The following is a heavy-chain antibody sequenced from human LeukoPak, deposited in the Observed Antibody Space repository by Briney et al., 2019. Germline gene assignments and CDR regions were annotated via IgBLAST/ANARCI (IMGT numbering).Heavy chain of an antibody. CDR2: INPNSGGT. CDR1: GYTFTGYY. Sequence: ASVKVSCKASGYTFTGYYMHWVRQAPGQGLEWMGWINPNSGGTNYAQKFQGWDTITRDTSASTAYMELSSLRSEDTAVYYCARLESWATIPGEDYWGQGTLVTVSS. D-gene: IGHD5-12*01. J-gene: IGHJ4*02. CDR3: ARLESWATIPGEDY. V-gene: IGHV1-2*04.